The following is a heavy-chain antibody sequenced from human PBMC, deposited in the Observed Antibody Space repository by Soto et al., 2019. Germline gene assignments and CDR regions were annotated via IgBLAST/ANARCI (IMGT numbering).Heavy chain of an antibody. J-gene: IGHJ4*02. CDR1: GGSISSYY. V-gene: IGHV4-59*01. CDR2: IYYSGST. Sequence: SETLSLTCTVSGGSISSYYWSWIRQPPGKGLEWIGYIYYSGSTNYNPSLKSRVTISVDTSKNQFSLKLSFVTAADTDVYYCASSNYYESSGYYPTNLYFDYWGQGTLVTVSS. CDR3: ASSNYYESSGYYPTNLYFDY. D-gene: IGHD3-22*01.